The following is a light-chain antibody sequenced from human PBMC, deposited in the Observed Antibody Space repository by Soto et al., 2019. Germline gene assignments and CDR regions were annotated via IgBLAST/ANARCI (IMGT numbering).Light chain of an antibody. V-gene: IGKV1-5*01. CDR2: DAS. CDR1: QSISSW. CDR3: QQYNSHWT. J-gene: IGKJ1*01. Sequence: DIPMTQSPSTLSASVGDRVTITCRASQSISSWLAWYQQKPGKAPKLLIYDASSLESGVPSRFSGSGSGTEFTLTISSLQPDDFATYYCQQYNSHWTFGQGTKVEIK.